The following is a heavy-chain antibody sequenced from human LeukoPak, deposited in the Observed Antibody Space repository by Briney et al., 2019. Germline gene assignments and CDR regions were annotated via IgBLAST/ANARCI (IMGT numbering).Heavy chain of an antibody. Sequence: SLRLSCAASGFTFDDYAMHWVRQAPGKGLEWVSGISWNSGSIGYADSVKGRSTISRDNAKNSLYLQMNSLRAEDTALYYCAKAAGSSWYNNWFDPWGQGTLVTVSS. CDR3: AKAAGSSWYNNWFDP. D-gene: IGHD6-13*01. J-gene: IGHJ5*02. V-gene: IGHV3-9*01. CDR2: ISWNSGSI. CDR1: GFTFDDYA.